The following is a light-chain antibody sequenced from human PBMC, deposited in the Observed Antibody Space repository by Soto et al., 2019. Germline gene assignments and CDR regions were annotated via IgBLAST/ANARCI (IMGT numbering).Light chain of an antibody. V-gene: IGKV3-20*01. CDR2: GAS. Sequence: ALTQSPGTLSSSPGERATLSCRASQSVSSNYLAWYQQKPGQAPRLLIYGASSRATGIPDRFSGSGSGTDFTLTIDRLEYEDFAVYFCQQYGDLPWTFGQGTKVDIK. CDR3: QQYGDLPWT. CDR1: QSVSSNY. J-gene: IGKJ1*01.